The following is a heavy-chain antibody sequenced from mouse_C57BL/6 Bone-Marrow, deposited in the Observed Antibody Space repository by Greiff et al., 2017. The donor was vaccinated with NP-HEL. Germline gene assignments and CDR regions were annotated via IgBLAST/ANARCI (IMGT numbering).Heavy chain of an antibody. CDR3: ARKAYYDYDGYYFDY. Sequence: VKLMESGPGLVAPSQSLSITCTVSGFSLTSYAISWVRQPPGKGLEWLGVIWTGGGTNYNSALKSRLSISKDNSKSQVFLKMNSLQTDDTARYYCARKAYYDYDGYYFDYWGQGTTLTVSS. CDR2: IWTGGGT. V-gene: IGHV2-9-1*01. J-gene: IGHJ2*01. D-gene: IGHD2-4*01. CDR1: GFSLTSYA.